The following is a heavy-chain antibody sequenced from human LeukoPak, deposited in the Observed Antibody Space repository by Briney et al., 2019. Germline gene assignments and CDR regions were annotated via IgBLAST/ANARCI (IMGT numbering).Heavy chain of an antibody. CDR3: ARVHEQTTGAPFDY. V-gene: IGHV3-48*01. CDR1: GFTFSSYS. CDR2: ISSSSSTI. J-gene: IGHJ4*02. Sequence: PGGSLRLSCAASGFTFSSYSMNWVRQAPGKGLEWVSYISSSSSTIYYADSVKGRFTISRDNAKNSLYLQMSSLRAEDTAVYYCARVHEQTTGAPFDYWGQGTLVTVSP. D-gene: IGHD4-17*01.